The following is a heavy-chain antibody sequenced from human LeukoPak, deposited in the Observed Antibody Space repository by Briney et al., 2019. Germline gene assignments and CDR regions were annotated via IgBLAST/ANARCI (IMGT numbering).Heavy chain of an antibody. D-gene: IGHD4-23*01. CDR2: IGWNSGSI. J-gene: IGHJ4*02. CDR1: GFTFDEYA. Sequence: GGSLRLSCAASGFTFDEYAMHWVRQAPGKGLEWVSGIGWNSGSIGYADSVKGRFTISRDNAKNSLYLQMNSLRAEDTALYYCAKIDYGGNDWGQGTLVTVSS. V-gene: IGHV3-9*01. CDR3: AKIDYGGND.